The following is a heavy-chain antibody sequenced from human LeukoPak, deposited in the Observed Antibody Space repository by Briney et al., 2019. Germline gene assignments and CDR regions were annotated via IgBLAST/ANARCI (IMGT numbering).Heavy chain of an antibody. CDR3: ATLTTFGYWYFDL. D-gene: IGHD3-10*02. Sequence: ASVKVPCRASGGTFSSYAISWVGQAPGQGREGVGGIIPIYGTATYAPKFQGTVTTTADAPTSTAYMALSSLRSEDTAVSYCATLTTFGYWYFDLWGRGTLVTVSS. J-gene: IGHJ2*01. CDR2: IIPIYGTA. V-gene: IGHV1-69*13. CDR1: GGTFSSYA.